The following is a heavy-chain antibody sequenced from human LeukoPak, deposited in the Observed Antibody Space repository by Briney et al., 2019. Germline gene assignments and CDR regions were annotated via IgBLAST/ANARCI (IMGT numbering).Heavy chain of an antibody. CDR3: ARDYRTGTTPYYYYYYMDV. V-gene: IGHV1-2*02. J-gene: IGHJ6*03. CDR2: INPNSGGT. Sequence: GASVKVSCKASGYTFTGYYMHWVRQAPGQGLEWMGWINPNSGGTNYAQKFQGRVTMTRDTSISTAYMELSRLRSDDTAVYYCARDYRTGTTPYYYYYYMDVWGKGTTVTVPS. CDR1: GYTFTGYY. D-gene: IGHD1-1*01.